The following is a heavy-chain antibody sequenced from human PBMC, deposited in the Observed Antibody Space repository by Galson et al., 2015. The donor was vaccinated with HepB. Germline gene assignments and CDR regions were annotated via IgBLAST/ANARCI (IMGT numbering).Heavy chain of an antibody. Sequence: LRLSCVASGFTFSRHGMHWVRQAPGKGLEWVALIWYDGSNQYYGDSVKGRFTISRDNAKNTLYLQMNSLRVEDTAVYYCAREDPTVAVAVLDYWGQGTLVAVSA. CDR2: IWYDGSNQ. J-gene: IGHJ4*02. V-gene: IGHV3-33*01. CDR1: GFTFSRHG. D-gene: IGHD2-2*01. CDR3: AREDPTVAVAVLDY.